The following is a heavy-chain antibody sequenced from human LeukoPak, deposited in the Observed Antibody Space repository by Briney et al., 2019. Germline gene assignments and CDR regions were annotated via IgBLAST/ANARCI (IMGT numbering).Heavy chain of an antibody. CDR1: GYTFTSYY. D-gene: IGHD3-22*01. Sequence: ASVKVSCKASGYTFTSYYMHWVRQAPGQGLEWMGIINPSGGSTSYAQKFQGRVTITADKSTSTAYMELSSLRSEDTAVYYCARDEIPYYYDSSGYPHFGIWGQGTMVTVSS. CDR2: INPSGGST. V-gene: IGHV1-46*01. CDR3: ARDEIPYYYDSSGYPHFGI. J-gene: IGHJ3*02.